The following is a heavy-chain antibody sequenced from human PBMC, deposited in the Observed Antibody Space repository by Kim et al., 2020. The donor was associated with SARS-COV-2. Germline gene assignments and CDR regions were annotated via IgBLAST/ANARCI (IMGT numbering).Heavy chain of an antibody. CDR1: GGSISSSSYY. Sequence: SETLSLTCTVSGGSISSSSYYWGWIRQPPGKGLEWIGSIYYSGSTYYNPSLKSRVTISVDTSKNQFSLKLSSVTAADTAVYYCARHGIEDYYYGMDVWGQGTTVTVSS. V-gene: IGHV4-39*01. D-gene: IGHD1-1*01. CDR2: IYYSGST. CDR3: ARHGIEDYYYGMDV. J-gene: IGHJ6*02.